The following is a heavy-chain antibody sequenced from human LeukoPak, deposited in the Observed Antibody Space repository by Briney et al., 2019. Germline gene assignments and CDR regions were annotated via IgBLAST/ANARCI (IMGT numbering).Heavy chain of an antibody. CDR1: GFTFGDYA. D-gene: IGHD4-23*01. Sequence: GGSLRLSCTASGFTFGDYAMSWFRQAPGKGLEWVGFIRSKAYGGTTEYAASVRGRFTISRDDSKSIAYLQMNSLKTEDTAVYYCTRDGSGSYGGNRLFDYWGQGTLVTVSS. CDR2: IRSKAYGGTT. J-gene: IGHJ4*02. V-gene: IGHV3-49*03. CDR3: TRDGSGSYGGNRLFDY.